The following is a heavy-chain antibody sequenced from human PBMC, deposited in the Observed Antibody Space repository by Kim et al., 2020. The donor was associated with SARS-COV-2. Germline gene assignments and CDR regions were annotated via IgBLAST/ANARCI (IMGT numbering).Heavy chain of an antibody. CDR3: AKAPSSSGWAFQH. Sequence: YYADSVKGRCTSSRDNAKNSLYLQKNSLRADDTAVYYCAKAPSSSGWAFQHWGQGALVTVAS. V-gene: IGHV3-21*01. J-gene: IGHJ1*01. D-gene: IGHD6-19*01.